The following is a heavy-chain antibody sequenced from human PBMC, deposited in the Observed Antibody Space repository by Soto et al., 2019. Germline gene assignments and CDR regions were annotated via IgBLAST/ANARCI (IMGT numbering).Heavy chain of an antibody. CDR2: FYYSGST. Sequence: PSETLSLTCTVSGGSISSGDYYWSWIRQPPGKGLEWIGYFYYSGSTYYNPSLKSRVTISVDTSKNQFSLKLSSVTAADTAVYYCAREGYFDPYNWFDPWGQGTLVTV. D-gene: IGHD3-9*01. CDR3: AREGYFDPYNWFDP. CDR1: GGSISSGDYY. J-gene: IGHJ5*02. V-gene: IGHV4-30-4*01.